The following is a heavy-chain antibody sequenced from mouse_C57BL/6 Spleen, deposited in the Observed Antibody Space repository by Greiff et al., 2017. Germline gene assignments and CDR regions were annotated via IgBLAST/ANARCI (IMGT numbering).Heavy chain of an antibody. CDR3: ARRGNYYAMDY. J-gene: IGHJ4*01. V-gene: IGHV1-72*01. CDR1: GYTFTSYW. Sequence: QVQLQQPGAELVKPGASVKLSCKASGYTFTSYWMHWVKKRPGRGREWIGRIDPNSGGTKYNEKFKRKDTLTVDKPSSTAYMQLSSLTSEDSAVYYCARRGNYYAMDYWGQGTSVTVSS. D-gene: IGHD2-1*01. CDR2: IDPNSGGT.